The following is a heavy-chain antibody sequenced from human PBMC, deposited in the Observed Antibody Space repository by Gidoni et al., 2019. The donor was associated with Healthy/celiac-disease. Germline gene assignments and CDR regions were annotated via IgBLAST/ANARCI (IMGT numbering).Heavy chain of an antibody. J-gene: IGHJ4*02. CDR3: ATSDIVVVPAAIRFDY. D-gene: IGHD2-2*02. CDR1: VGTFSSYA. CDR2: IIPIFGTA. V-gene: IGHV1-69*01. Sequence: KKPGSSVKVSCKASVGTFSSYAISWVRQAPGQGLEWMGGIIPIFGTANYAQKFQGRVTITADESTSTAYMELSSLRSEDTAVYYCATSDIVVVPAAIRFDYWGQGTLVTVSS.